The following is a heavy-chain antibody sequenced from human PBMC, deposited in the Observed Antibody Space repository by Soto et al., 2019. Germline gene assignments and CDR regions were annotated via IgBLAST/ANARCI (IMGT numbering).Heavy chain of an antibody. D-gene: IGHD6-13*01. CDR3: ARGLPSSSWSRSESSQDNWFDP. J-gene: IGHJ5*02. CDR1: GYTFTGYY. CDR2: INPNSGGT. V-gene: IGHV1-2*02. Sequence: QVQLVQSGAEVKKPGASVKVSCKASGYTFTGYYMHWVRQAPGQGLEWMGWINPNSGGTNYAQKFQGRVTMTRDTSISTAYMELSRLRSDDTAVYYCARGLPSSSWSRSESSQDNWFDPWGQGTLVTVSS.